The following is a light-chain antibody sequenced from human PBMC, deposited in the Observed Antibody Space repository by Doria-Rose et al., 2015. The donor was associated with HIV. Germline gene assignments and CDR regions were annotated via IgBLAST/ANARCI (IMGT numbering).Light chain of an antibody. CDR1: EAISSW. V-gene: IGKV1-12*01. Sequence: CRASEAISSWLVWYQQKPGKAPKVLIYAASTLQSGVPSRFSSSGFGTDFTLTISSLQPEDFATYYCQQSNSFPITFGQGTRLEIK. CDR2: AAS. J-gene: IGKJ5*01. CDR3: QQSNSFPIT.